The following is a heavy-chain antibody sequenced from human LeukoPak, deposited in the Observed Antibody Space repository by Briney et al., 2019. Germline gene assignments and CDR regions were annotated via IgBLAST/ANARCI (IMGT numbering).Heavy chain of an antibody. CDR1: GFTFSSYG. J-gene: IGHJ4*02. Sequence: PGGSLRLSCAASGFTFSSYGMHWVRQAPGKGLEGVSSISCSGGSTYYADSVKGRLTISRDNSKNTLYMQMNSLRAEDTAVYYCSRVKCTSAGGPYYWGQGTLVTVSS. V-gene: IGHV3-23*01. CDR2: ISCSGGST. D-gene: IGHD2-8*02. CDR3: SRVKCTSAGGPYY.